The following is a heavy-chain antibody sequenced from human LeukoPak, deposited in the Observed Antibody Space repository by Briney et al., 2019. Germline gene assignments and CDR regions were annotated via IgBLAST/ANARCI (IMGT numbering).Heavy chain of an antibody. D-gene: IGHD6-13*01. CDR2: ISSSSSTI. CDR1: GFTVSSSF. CDR3: ARGGSSWSFDY. Sequence: GGSLRLSCAASGFTVSSSFIYWVRRAPGKGLEWVSYISSSSSTIYYADSVKGRFTISRDNAKNSLYLQMNSLRAEDTAVYYCARGGSSWSFDYWGQGTLVTVSS. J-gene: IGHJ4*02. V-gene: IGHV3-48*01.